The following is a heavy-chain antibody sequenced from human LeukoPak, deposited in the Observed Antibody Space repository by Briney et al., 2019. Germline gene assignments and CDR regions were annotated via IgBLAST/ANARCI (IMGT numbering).Heavy chain of an antibody. CDR3: AKALRYFDWLSLPNY. CDR1: GFTFDDYA. J-gene: IGHJ4*02. D-gene: IGHD3-9*01. Sequence: GGSLRLSCAASGFTFDDYAMHWVRQAPGKGLEWVSGISWNSGSIGYADSVKGRFTISRDNAKNSLYLQMNSLRAEDTALYYCAKALRYFDWLSLPNYWGQGTLVTVSS. CDR2: ISWNSGSI. V-gene: IGHV3-9*01.